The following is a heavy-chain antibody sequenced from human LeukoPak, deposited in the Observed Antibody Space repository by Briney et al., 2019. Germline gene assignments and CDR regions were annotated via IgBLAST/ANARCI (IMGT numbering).Heavy chain of an antibody. V-gene: IGHV4-34*01. D-gene: IGHD3-10*01. CDR3: ARGNMVRGARP. CDR2: INHSGST. J-gene: IGHJ5*02. Sequence: PSETLSLTCGVSGGSFSGYFWTWIRQPPGKGLEWIGEINHSGSTNYNPSLKSRVTISVDTSKNQFSLKLSSVTAADTAVYYCARGNMVRGARPWGQGTLVTVSS. CDR1: GGSFSGYF.